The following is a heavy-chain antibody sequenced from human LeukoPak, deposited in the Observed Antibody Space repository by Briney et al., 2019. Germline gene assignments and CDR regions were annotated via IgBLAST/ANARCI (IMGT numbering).Heavy chain of an antibody. CDR3: VREGGPHSYADY. CDR2: ITESGGTE. D-gene: IGHD3-16*01. V-gene: IGHV3-11*01. J-gene: IGHJ4*02. Sequence: GGSLRLSCVGSAFTFSEYSMSWIRQAPGRELEWISSITESGGTEYYADSVKGRFSISRDNAKSALYLQMNSLRAEDTAVYYCVREGGPHSYADYWGQGTLVTVSS. CDR1: AFTFSEYS.